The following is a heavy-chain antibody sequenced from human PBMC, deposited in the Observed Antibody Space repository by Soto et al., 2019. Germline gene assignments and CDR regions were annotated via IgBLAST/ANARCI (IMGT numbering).Heavy chain of an antibody. CDR2: INQDGGVT. Sequence: GGALRLSCVASGFTFISSFMGWIRQAPGKGLEWVANINQDGGVTYYVDSVEGRFTISRDNTKDSLYLQMNSLRGEDTAIYYCARYYRGSGRYFFDYWGQGTPVTVSS. CDR3: ARYYRGSGRYFFDY. D-gene: IGHD6-19*01. J-gene: IGHJ4*02. V-gene: IGHV3-7*03. CDR1: GFTFISSF.